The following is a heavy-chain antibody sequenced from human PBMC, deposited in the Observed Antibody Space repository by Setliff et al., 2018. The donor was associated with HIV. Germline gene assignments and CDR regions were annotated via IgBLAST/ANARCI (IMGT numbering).Heavy chain of an antibody. CDR1: GFPFSSYS. D-gene: IGHD2-15*01. J-gene: IGHJ5*02. V-gene: IGHV3-21*01. CDR3: ARGLSGGYCSGGSCYPFDP. Sequence: GGSLRLSCAASGFPFSSYSMSWVRQAPGKGLEWVSGIIGSYIYYIDSVKGRFTISRDNAKKSLYLQMSSLRAEDAAVYYCARGLSGGYCSGGSCYPFDPWGQGTQVTV. CDR2: IIGSYI.